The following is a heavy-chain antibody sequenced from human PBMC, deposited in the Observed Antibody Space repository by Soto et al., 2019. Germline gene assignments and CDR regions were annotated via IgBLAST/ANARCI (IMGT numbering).Heavy chain of an antibody. CDR3: ARGRRDSIAARRVNLDC. V-gene: IGHV4-34*01. D-gene: IGHD6-6*01. CDR2: INHSGST. J-gene: IGHJ4*02. CDR1: GGSFSGYY. Sequence: PSETMSLTCAVYGGSFSGYYWSWIRQPPGKGLEWIGEINHSGSTNYNPSLKSRVTISVDTSKNQFSLKLSSVTAADTAVYYFARGRRDSIAARRVNLDCWGQGTLVTVSS.